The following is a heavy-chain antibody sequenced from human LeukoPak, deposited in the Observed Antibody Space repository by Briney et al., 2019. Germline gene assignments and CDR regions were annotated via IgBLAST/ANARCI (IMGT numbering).Heavy chain of an antibody. Sequence: SVKVSRKASGVTFSSYAISWVRQAPGQGLEWMGGIIPIFGTANYAQKFQGRVTITTDESTSTAYMELSSLRSEDPAVYYCARGPPGAYNDYGDYGWFDPWGQGTLVTVSS. J-gene: IGHJ5*02. CDR1: GVTFSSYA. CDR3: ARGPPGAYNDYGDYGWFDP. CDR2: IIPIFGTA. V-gene: IGHV1-69*05. D-gene: IGHD4-17*01.